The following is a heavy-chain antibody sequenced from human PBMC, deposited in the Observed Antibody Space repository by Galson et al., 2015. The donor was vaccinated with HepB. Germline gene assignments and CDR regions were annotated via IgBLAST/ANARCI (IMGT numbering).Heavy chain of an antibody. V-gene: IGHV3-21*01. Sequence: SLRLSCAASGFTFSSYSMNWVRQAPGKGLEWVSSISSSSSYIYYADSVKGRFTISRDNAKNSLYLQMNSLRAEDTAVYYCASTPRTGPPYYYYGMDVWGQGTTVTVSS. J-gene: IGHJ6*02. D-gene: IGHD3/OR15-3a*01. CDR2: ISSSSSYI. CDR3: ASTPRTGPPYYYYGMDV. CDR1: GFTFSSYS.